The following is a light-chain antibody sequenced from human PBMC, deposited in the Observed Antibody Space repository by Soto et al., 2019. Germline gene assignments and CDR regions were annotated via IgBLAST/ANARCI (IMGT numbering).Light chain of an antibody. CDR1: RSDVGGYNF. Sequence: QSVLTQPASVSGSPGQSITISYSGTRSDVGGYNFLSWYQHHPGKAPKLMIYEVSNRPSGVSNRFSGSKSGNTASLTISGLQAEDEAAYYCSSYTSRAPLVFGGGTKLTVL. CDR3: SSYTSRAPLV. CDR2: EVS. J-gene: IGLJ2*01. V-gene: IGLV2-14*01.